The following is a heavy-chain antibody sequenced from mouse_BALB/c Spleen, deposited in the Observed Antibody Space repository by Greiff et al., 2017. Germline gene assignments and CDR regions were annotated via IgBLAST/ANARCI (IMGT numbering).Heavy chain of an antibody. CDR1: CYSITRGYS. Sequence: DVQPQESGPDLVKPSQSLSLIRPVTCYSITRGYSWLCIRQSPGNKLEWMGYIHYSGSNNYNPSLKSRISITRDTSQNQFILQLNSETTEDTATNYGAGDLVYWGQGTSVTVSS. V-gene: IGHV3-1*02. CDR2: IHYSGSN. J-gene: IGHJ4*01. CDR3: AGDLVY.